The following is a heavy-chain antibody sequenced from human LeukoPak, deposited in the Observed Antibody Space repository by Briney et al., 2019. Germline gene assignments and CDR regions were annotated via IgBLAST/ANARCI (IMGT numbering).Heavy chain of an antibody. CDR3: GRGSGAVALAELLSDH. V-gene: IGHV3-21*01. Sequence: GGSLRLSCAAYGFTLSSYSMSWVSQAAGKGMEWVSSISSSSNNIYYADSVKGRFTISRDNAKNTMYMQMNCLRAEETVVDYCGRGSGAVALAELLSDHWGQGILVTVST. CDR2: ISSSSNNI. J-gene: IGHJ4*02. D-gene: IGHD6-19*01. CDR1: GFTLSSYS.